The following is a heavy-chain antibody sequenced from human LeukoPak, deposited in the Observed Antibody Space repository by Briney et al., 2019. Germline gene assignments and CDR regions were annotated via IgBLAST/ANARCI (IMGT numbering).Heavy chain of an antibody. Sequence: SETLSLTCAVYGGSFSGYYWSWIRQPPGKGLEWIGEINHSGSTNYNPSLKSRVTISVDTSKNQFSLKLRSVTAADTAVYYCVVARLGSIDYWGQGTLVTVSS. CDR2: INHSGST. CDR3: VVARLGSIDY. J-gene: IGHJ4*02. V-gene: IGHV4-34*01. D-gene: IGHD2-21*01. CDR1: GGSFSGYY.